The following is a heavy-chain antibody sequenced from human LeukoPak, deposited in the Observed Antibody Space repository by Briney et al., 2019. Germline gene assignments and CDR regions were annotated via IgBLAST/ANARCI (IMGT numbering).Heavy chain of an antibody. D-gene: IGHD1-26*01. CDR2: INGDGSDR. V-gene: IGHV3-7*01. CDR3: ARALTSGSYYGVLDY. Sequence: GGSLRLSCAASGFTFTNFWMSWVRQAPGKGLEWVANINGDGSDRYYMDSLKGRFTISRDNSMNTVYLQMNSLRAEDTAVYYCARALTSGSYYGVLDYWGQGTLVTVSS. CDR1: GFTFTNFW. J-gene: IGHJ4*02.